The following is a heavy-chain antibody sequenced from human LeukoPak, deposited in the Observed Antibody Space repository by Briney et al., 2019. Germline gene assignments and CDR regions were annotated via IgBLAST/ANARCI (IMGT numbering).Heavy chain of an antibody. CDR2: ISSSSSTI. Sequence: GGSLRLSCAASGFTFSSYSMNWVRQAPGKGLEWVSYISSSSSTIYYADSVKGRFTISRDNAKNSLYLQMNSLRAEDTAVYYCARDRYRVLGYWGQGTLVTVSS. CDR3: ARDRYRVLGY. CDR1: GFTFSSYS. V-gene: IGHV3-48*01. J-gene: IGHJ4*02. D-gene: IGHD6-13*01.